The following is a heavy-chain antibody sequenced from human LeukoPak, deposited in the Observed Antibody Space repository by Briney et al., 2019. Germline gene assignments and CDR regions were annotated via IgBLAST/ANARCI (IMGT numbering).Heavy chain of an antibody. CDR3: TTRGGSFSIFDY. Sequence: PGGSLRLSCAASGFTFSNAWMSWVRQAPGKGLEWVGRIKSKTDGGSTDYAAPVKGRFIISRDDSKNTLYLQMNSLKTEDTAVYYCTTRGGSFSIFDYWGQGTLVTVSS. V-gene: IGHV3-15*01. J-gene: IGHJ4*02. D-gene: IGHD1-26*01. CDR1: GFTFSNAW. CDR2: IKSKTDGGST.